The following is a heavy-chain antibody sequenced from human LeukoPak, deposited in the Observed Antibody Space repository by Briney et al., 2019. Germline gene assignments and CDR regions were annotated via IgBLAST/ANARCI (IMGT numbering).Heavy chain of an antibody. CDR2: IYYSGST. Sequence: SETLSLTCTVSGGSISSYYWSWIRQPPGKGLEWIGYIYYSGSTNYNPSLKSRVTISVDTSKNQFSLKLSSVTAADTAVYYCASTGSYYDILTGYPRYYFDYWGQGTLVTVSS. D-gene: IGHD3-9*01. CDR1: GGSISSYY. J-gene: IGHJ4*02. V-gene: IGHV4-59*08. CDR3: ASTGSYYDILTGYPRYYFDY.